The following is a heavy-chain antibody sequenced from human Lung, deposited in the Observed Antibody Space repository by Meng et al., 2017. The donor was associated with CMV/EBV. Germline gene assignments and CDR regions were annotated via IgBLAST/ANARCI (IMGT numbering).Heavy chain of an antibody. CDR2: INPNSGGT. D-gene: IGHD2-2*01. Sequence: ASVXVSXKASGYTFTGYYMHWVRQAPGQGLEWMGWINPNSGGTNYAQKFQGRVTMTRDTSISTAYMELSRLRSDDTAVYYCARVDCSSTSCYLLDGWFDPWGQGXLVTVSS. CDR1: GYTFTGYY. J-gene: IGHJ5*02. V-gene: IGHV1-2*02. CDR3: ARVDCSSTSCYLLDGWFDP.